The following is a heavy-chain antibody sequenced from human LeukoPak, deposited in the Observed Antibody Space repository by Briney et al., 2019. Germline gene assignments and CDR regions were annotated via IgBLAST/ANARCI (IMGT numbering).Heavy chain of an antibody. CDR1: GGSISSYY. V-gene: IGHV4-59*08. CDR2: IYYSGGT. Sequence: PSETLSLTCTASGGSISSYYWSWIRRPPGKGLEWIGNIYYSGGTNYNPSLKSRVTISVDTSKNQFSLNLTSVTAADTARYYCARQAKYGYYYYGLDVWGQGTTVTVAS. D-gene: IGHD2-8*01. CDR3: ARQAKYGYYYYGLDV. J-gene: IGHJ6*02.